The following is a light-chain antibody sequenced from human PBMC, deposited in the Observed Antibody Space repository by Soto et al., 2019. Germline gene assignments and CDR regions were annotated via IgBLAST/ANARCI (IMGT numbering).Light chain of an antibody. J-gene: IGKJ1*01. Sequence: EIVMTQSPVTLSVSPGETVILSCRASQSLRSNLAWYQQKPGQTHRLLIYSASIRAAATPARFSGSGAGTNFSLSISSLQSEDFAVYYCQQHDQLPPAFGQGTKVDLK. CDR3: QQHDQLPPA. CDR2: SAS. V-gene: IGKV3-15*01. CDR1: QSLRSN.